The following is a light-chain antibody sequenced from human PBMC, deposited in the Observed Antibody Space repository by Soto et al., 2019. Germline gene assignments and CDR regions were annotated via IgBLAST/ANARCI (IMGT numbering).Light chain of an antibody. J-gene: IGLJ1*01. CDR3: QSYDNSLSGDV. CDR1: SSNIGAHYD. CDR2: GNT. Sequence: QSVLTQPPSVSGAPGQRVTISCTGSSSNIGAHYDVHWYQQLPGTAPKLLIYGNTNRPSGVPDRFSGSRSGTSASLAITGLQAEDEADYYCQSYDNSLSGDVFGTGTKLTVL. V-gene: IGLV1-40*01.